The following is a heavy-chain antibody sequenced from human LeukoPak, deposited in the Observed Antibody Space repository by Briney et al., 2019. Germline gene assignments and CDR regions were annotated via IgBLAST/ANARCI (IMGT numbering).Heavy chain of an antibody. CDR1: GGSISSYY. CDR2: IYYSGST. CDR3: ARWGREGNWFDP. J-gene: IGHJ5*02. V-gene: IGHV4-59*01. Sequence: SETLSLTCTVSGGSISSYYWSWTRQPPGKGLEWIGYIYYSGSTNYNPSLKSRVTISVDTSKNQFSLKLSSVTAADTAVYYCARWGREGNWFDPWGQGTLVTVSS. D-gene: IGHD5-24*01.